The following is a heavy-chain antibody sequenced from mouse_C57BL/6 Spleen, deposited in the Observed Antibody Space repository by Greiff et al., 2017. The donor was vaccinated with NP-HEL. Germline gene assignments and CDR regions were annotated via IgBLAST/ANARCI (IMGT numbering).Heavy chain of an antibody. J-gene: IGHJ1*03. D-gene: IGHD1-1*01. CDR3: ARSDYYGSRKYFDV. V-gene: IGHV1-39*01. CDR1: GYSFTDYN. Sequence: LEESGPELVKPGASVKISCKASGYSFTDYNMNWVKQSNGKSLEWIGVINPNYGTTSYNQKFKGKATLTVDQSSSTAYMQLNSLTSEDSAVYYCARSDYYGSRKYFDVWGTGTTVTVSS. CDR2: INPNYGTT.